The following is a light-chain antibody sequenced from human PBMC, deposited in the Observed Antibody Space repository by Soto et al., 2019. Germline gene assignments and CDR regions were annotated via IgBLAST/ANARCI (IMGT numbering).Light chain of an antibody. J-gene: IGKJ1*01. CDR3: QQYGSSPGT. CDR2: GAS. V-gene: IGKV3-20*01. Sequence: EIVLTQSPGTLSLSPGERATLSCRASQSVSSSYLAWYQQKPGQAPRLLIYGASFRATGIPDRFSGSGSGTDFTLTISRLEPEDFDVYYCQQYGSSPGTFGQGTKVEIK. CDR1: QSVSSSY.